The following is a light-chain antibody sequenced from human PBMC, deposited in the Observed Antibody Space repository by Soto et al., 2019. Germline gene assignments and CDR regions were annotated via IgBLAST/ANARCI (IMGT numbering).Light chain of an antibody. J-gene: IGLJ2*01. CDR3: TSYTTTASVI. CDR1: SNDVGDYDY. CDR2: EVS. Sequence: QSALTQPASVSGSPGPAITISCTGGSNDVGDYDYVSWYQHHPGKAPKLMIFEVSSRPSGVSNRFSGSKSGNTASLTISGLQAEDEADYYCTSYTTTASVIFGGGTKLTVL. V-gene: IGLV2-14*01.